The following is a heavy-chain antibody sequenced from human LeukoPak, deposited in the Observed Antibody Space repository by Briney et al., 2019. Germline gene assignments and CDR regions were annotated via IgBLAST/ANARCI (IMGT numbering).Heavy chain of an antibody. CDR1: GYTFTSYG. D-gene: IGHD3-10*01. CDR2: ISAYNGNT. Sequence: ASVKVSCKASGYTFTSYGISWLRQAPGQGLEWMGWISAYNGNTNYAQKLQGRVTMTTDTSTSTAYMELRSLRSDDTAVYYCARVPRTLWFGDLNDNWFDPWGQGTLVTVSS. V-gene: IGHV1-18*01. CDR3: ARVPRTLWFGDLNDNWFDP. J-gene: IGHJ5*02.